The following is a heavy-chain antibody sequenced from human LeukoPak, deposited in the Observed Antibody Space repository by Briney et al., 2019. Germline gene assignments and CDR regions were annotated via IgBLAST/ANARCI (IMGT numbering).Heavy chain of an antibody. V-gene: IGHV3-11*01. CDR3: AKAPRDRGSGSYWGFDI. D-gene: IGHD3-10*01. CDR2: ISSSGSTI. Sequence: GGSLRLSCAASGFTFSDYYMSWIRQAPGKGLEWVSYISSSGSTIYYADSVKGRFTISRDNSKNTLYLQMNSLRAEDTAVYYCAKAPRDRGSGSYWGFDIWGQGTMVTVSS. CDR1: GFTFSDYY. J-gene: IGHJ3*02.